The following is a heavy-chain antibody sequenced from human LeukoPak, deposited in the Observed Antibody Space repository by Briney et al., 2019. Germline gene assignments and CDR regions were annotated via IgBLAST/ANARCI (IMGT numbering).Heavy chain of an antibody. CDR3: ARWSEDYSSSWPNWFDP. Sequence: SETLSLTCTVSGGSIRSSSYNWGWIRQPPGKGLEWIGSIYHSGSTYYNSSLKSRVIISVDTSKNQFSLKLSSVTAADTAVYYCARWSEDYSSSWPNWFDPWGQGTLVTVSS. V-gene: IGHV4-39*07. J-gene: IGHJ5*02. CDR2: IYHSGST. D-gene: IGHD6-13*01. CDR1: GGSIRSSSYN.